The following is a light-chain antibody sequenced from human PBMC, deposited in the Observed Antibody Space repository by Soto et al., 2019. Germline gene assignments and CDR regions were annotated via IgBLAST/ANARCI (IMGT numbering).Light chain of an antibody. J-gene: IGKJ2*01. CDR3: QQYGSSPMYT. CDR1: QSVSSSY. CDR2: GAS. Sequence: EIVLTQSPGTLSLSPGERATLSCRASQSVSSSYLAWYQQKPGQAPRLLLYGASRRATGIPDRFSGSGSGPDFTLTISRLEPEDFAVYYCQQYGSSPMYTFGQGTKLEIK. V-gene: IGKV3-20*01.